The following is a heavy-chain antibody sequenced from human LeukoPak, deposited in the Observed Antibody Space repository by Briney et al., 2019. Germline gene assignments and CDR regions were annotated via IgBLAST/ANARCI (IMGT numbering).Heavy chain of an antibody. J-gene: IGHJ3*02. Sequence: GASVKVSCKASGGTFSSYAISWVRQAPGQGLEWMGRIIPILGIANYAQKFQGRVTITANKSTSTAYMELSSLRSEDTAVYYCARLDIVVVVAARGSHAFDIWGQGKMVTVSS. CDR2: IIPILGIA. CDR3: ARLDIVVVVAARGSHAFDI. D-gene: IGHD2-15*01. V-gene: IGHV1-69*04. CDR1: GGTFSSYA.